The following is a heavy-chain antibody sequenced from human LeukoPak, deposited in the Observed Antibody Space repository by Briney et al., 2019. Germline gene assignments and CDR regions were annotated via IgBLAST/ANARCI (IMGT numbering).Heavy chain of an antibody. CDR1: GYTFTSYG. V-gene: IGHV1-18*01. J-gene: IGHJ6*02. CDR2: ISAYNGNT. CDR3: ARDQAIRIAAAGTYYYYSYGMDV. Sequence: ASVKVSCKASGYTFTSYGISWVRQAPGQGLEWMGWISAYNGNTNYAQKLQGRVTMTTDTSTSTAYMELRSLRSDDTAVYYCARDQAIRIAAAGTYYYYSYGMDVWGQGTTVTVSS. D-gene: IGHD6-13*01.